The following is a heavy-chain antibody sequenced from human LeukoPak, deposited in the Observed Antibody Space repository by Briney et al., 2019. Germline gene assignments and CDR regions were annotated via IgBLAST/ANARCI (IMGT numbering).Heavy chain of an antibody. CDR2: IYTSGST. CDR1: GGSLSNYY. CDR3: ARASDDFGDYGFDY. J-gene: IGHJ4*02. Sequence: SETLSLTCIVSGGSLSNYYWNWIRQPAGKELEWIGRIYTSGSTNYNPSLKSRLTMSMDTSKNQFSLRLSSVTAADTAVYYCARASDDFGDYGFDYWGQGTLVTVSS. V-gene: IGHV4-4*07. D-gene: IGHD4-17*01.